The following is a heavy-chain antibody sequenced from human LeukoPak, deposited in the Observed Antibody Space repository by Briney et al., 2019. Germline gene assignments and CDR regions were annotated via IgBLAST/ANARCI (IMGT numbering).Heavy chain of an antibody. CDR2: INPNSGGT. CDR3: ARVRLLWFGEFDY. CDR1: GYTFTGYY. Sequence: PAASVKVSCKASGYTFTGYYMHWVRQAPGQGLEWMGWINPNSGGTNYARKFQGRVTMTRDTSISTAYMELSRLRSDDTAVYYCARVRLLWFGEFDYWGQGTLVTVSS. D-gene: IGHD3-10*01. J-gene: IGHJ4*02. V-gene: IGHV1-2*02.